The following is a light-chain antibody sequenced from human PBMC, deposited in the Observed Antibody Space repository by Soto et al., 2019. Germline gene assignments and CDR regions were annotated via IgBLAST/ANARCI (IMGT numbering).Light chain of an antibody. J-gene: IGKJ1*01. V-gene: IGKV3-20*01. CDR1: QSVSSN. Sequence: EIVLTQSPGTLSLSPGERATLSCRASQSVSSNLAWYQQKPGQAPRLLIYGASTRATGIPARFSGSGSGTEFTLTIDRLEPEDFAVYYCQQYGNSPQTFGQGTKVDI. CDR3: QQYGNSPQT. CDR2: GAS.